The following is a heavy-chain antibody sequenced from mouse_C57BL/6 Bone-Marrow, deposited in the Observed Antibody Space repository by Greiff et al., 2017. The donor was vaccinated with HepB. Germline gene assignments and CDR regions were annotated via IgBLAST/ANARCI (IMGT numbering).Heavy chain of an antibody. CDR3: ARDVVYAMDY. J-gene: IGHJ4*01. D-gene: IGHD1-1*02. Sequence: EVQRVESGGGLVKPGGSLKLSCAASGFTFSSYAMSWVRQTPEKRLEWVATISDGGRYTYYPDNVKGRFTISRDNAKNNLYLQMSHLKSEDTAMYYCARDVVYAMDYWGQGTSVTVSS. CDR2: ISDGGRYT. CDR1: GFTFSSYA. V-gene: IGHV5-4*01.